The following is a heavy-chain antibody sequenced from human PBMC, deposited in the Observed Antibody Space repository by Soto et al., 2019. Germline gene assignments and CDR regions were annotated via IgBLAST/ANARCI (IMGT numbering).Heavy chain of an antibody. J-gene: IGHJ5*02. Sequence: GASVKVSCKASGYTLTSNGSSWVRQAHGQGLEWMGWISAYNGNTNYAQKLQGRVTMTTDTSTSTAYMELRSLRSDDTAVYYCARVKSSSGWIFGNWFDPWGQGTLVTVSS. D-gene: IGHD6-19*01. CDR3: ARVKSSSGWIFGNWFDP. V-gene: IGHV1-18*01. CDR1: GYTLTSNG. CDR2: ISAYNGNT.